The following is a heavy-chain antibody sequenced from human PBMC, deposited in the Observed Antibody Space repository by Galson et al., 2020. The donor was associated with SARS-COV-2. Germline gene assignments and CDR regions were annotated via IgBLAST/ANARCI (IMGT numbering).Heavy chain of an antibody. V-gene: IGHV4-39*06. CDR2: VYKSETK. D-gene: IGHD3-16*01. Sequence: SETLSLTCSVSGASLTSSNDYWAWIRQSPGKGLEWIGNVYKSETKKYNPSFRSRVTISVDASKNQFTLRLTSVTAADTAVYYCARGYYPDFWGQGTLVPVTS. J-gene: IGHJ4*02. CDR1: GASLTSSNDY. CDR3: ARGYYPDF.